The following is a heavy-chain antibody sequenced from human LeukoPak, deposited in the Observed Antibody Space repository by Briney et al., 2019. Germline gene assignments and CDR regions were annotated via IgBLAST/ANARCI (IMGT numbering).Heavy chain of an antibody. J-gene: IGHJ3*02. CDR2: ITSSSSTI. CDR1: GFTFSSYS. Sequence: GGSLRLSCAASGFTFSSYSMNWVRQAPGKGLEWVSYITSSSSTIYYADSVKGRFTVSRDNAQNSLYLQMNSLGAEDTAVYYCARFSDAFDIWGQGTMVTVSS. CDR3: ARFSDAFDI. V-gene: IGHV3-48*04.